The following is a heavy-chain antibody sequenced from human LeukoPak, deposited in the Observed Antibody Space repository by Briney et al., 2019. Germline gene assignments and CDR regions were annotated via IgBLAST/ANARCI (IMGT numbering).Heavy chain of an antibody. CDR3: ARGTTYYYYYYMDV. J-gene: IGHJ6*03. CDR2: INPNSGGT. Sequence: ASVKVSCKASGYTFTGYYMHWVRQAPGQGLEWMGWINPNSGGTNYAQKFQGRVTMTRDTSISTAYMELSRLRSEDTAVYYCARGTTYYYYYYMDVWGKGTTVTVSS. V-gene: IGHV1-2*02. CDR1: GYTFTGYY. D-gene: IGHD1-14*01.